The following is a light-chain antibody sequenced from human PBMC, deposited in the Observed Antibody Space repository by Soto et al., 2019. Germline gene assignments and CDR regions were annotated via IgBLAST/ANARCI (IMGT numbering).Light chain of an antibody. CDR1: SSNIGDSY. V-gene: IGLV1-51*01. Sequence: QSVLTQPPSVSAAPGQKVTISCSGSSSNIGDSYVSWYQQLPGTAPKLLIYDNDKRPSGIPDRFSGSKSGTSATLGITGLQTGDEADYHCGTWDTSLSAVVFGGGTKLTVL. CDR3: GTWDTSLSAVV. CDR2: DND. J-gene: IGLJ2*01.